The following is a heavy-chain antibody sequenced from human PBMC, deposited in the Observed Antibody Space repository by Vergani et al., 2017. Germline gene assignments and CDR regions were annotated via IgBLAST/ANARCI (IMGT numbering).Heavy chain of an antibody. CDR3: GRQTTYTVS. V-gene: IGHV5-51*01. CDR1: EYSFGNYW. Sequence: EVELVQSGPEMRKPGESLKISCKGSEYSFGNYWIGWVRQMPGKGLEWMGIIYPADSDTRYSPSFQGQITISADKSISTAFLQWDSLKASDAALYYCGRQTTYTVSWGEGTLVTISS. J-gene: IGHJ5*02. CDR2: IYPADSDT. D-gene: IGHD1-1*01.